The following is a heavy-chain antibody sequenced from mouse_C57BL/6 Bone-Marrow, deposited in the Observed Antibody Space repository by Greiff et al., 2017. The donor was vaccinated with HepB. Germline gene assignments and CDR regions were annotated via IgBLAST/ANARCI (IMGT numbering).Heavy chain of an antibody. CDR3: ARQNSNYPYFDY. J-gene: IGHJ2*01. Sequence: EVKLMESGGGLVQPGGSLKLSCAASGFTFSDYYMYWVRQTPEKRLEWVAYISNGGGSTYYPDTVKGRFTISRDNAKNTLYLQMSRLKSEDTAMYYCARQNSNYPYFDYWGQGTTLTVSS. D-gene: IGHD2-5*01. CDR2: ISNGGGST. CDR1: GFTFSDYY. V-gene: IGHV5-12*01.